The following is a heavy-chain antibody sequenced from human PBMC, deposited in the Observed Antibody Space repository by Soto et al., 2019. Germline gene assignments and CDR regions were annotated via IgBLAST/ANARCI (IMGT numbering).Heavy chain of an antibody. V-gene: IGHV3-48*02. Sequence: GGSLRLSCAVSGFTFGSTSMTWVRQAPGEGLEWISYISKSSSTRYYADSAKGRFTISRDNAKNELYLQMNSLRDEDTAVYYCAXQPRPATGNSYYSGLDVWGLGTTVTVSS. D-gene: IGHD6-13*01. CDR2: ISKSSSTR. CDR1: GFTFGSTS. CDR3: AXQPRPATGNSYYSGLDV. J-gene: IGHJ6*02.